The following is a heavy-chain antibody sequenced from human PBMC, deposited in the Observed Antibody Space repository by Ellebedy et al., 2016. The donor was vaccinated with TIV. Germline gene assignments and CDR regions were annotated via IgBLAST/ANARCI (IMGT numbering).Heavy chain of an antibody. CDR3: TRRESNYDFWSGFSYWFDP. Sequence: ASVNVSCKGSGYSFTSYWIGGVRQLRGKGLAWMGIIYPGDSDTRYSPSFRGQVTISADKSVSTAYLQWSSLKASDTGMYYCTRRESNYDFWSGFSYWFDPWGQGTLVTVSS. D-gene: IGHD3-3*01. CDR2: IYPGDSDT. J-gene: IGHJ5*02. V-gene: IGHV5-51*01. CDR1: GYSFTSYW.